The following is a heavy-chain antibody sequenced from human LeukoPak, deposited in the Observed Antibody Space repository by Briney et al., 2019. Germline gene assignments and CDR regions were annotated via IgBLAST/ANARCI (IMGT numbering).Heavy chain of an antibody. CDR2: MYESGSS. CDR3: ARGGGGYLTNNWFDP. Sequence: SETLSLTCSVSGASVSSGGYYWGWIRLPPGKGLEWIGSMYESGSSNYNPSLRSRVTIRIDTSKNQFSLRLTSVTASDTAMYYCARGGGGYLTNNWFDPWGQGTLVTVSS. D-gene: IGHD1-1*01. V-gene: IGHV4-39*01. J-gene: IGHJ5*02. CDR1: GASVSSGGYY.